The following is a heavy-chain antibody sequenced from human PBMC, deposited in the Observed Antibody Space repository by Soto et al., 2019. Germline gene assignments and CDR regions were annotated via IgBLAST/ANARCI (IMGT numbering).Heavy chain of an antibody. CDR1: GGSFNGYH. CDR2: INHSGST. CDR3: ARRESDFWSGYYNWFDP. D-gene: IGHD3-3*01. J-gene: IGHJ5*02. Sequence: PSETLSLTCAVYGGSFNGYHWSWIRHPPGEGLEWIGEINHSGSTNYNPSLKSRVTISVDTSKNQFSLKLSSVTAADTAVYYCARRESDFWSGYYNWFDPWGRGTLVTVSS. V-gene: IGHV4-34*01.